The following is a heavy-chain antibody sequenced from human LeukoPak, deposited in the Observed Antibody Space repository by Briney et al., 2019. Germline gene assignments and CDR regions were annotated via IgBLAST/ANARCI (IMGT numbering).Heavy chain of an antibody. D-gene: IGHD5-12*01. Sequence: GGSLRLSCAASGFTFSSYAMSWVRQAPGKGLEWVANIKQDGSEKYYVDSVKGRFTISRDNAKNSLYLQMNSLRAEDTAVFYCARDGTYTDYDPDFDIWGQGTLVTVSS. V-gene: IGHV3-7*04. CDR3: ARDGTYTDYDPDFDI. J-gene: IGHJ4*02. CDR2: IKQDGSEK. CDR1: GFTFSSYA.